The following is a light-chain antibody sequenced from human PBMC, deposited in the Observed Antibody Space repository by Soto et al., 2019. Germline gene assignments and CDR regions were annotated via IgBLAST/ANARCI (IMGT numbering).Light chain of an antibody. J-gene: IGLJ3*02. CDR2: AVS. CDR3: NSYTTTGTWM. V-gene: IGLV2-14*01. CDR1: DSDIGSSKY. Sequence: QSALAQPAAVSGSPGHSITIPCIGSDSDIGSSKYISWYRQDPGKAPKVVIYAVSNRPSDISRRFSGSKSGNTASLSISALRPEDEAHYYCNSYTTTGTWMFGGGTKLTVL.